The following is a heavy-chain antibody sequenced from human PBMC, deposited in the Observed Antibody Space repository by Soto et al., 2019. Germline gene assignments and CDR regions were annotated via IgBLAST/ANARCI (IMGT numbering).Heavy chain of an antibody. V-gene: IGHV1-69*02. CDR3: ARPSHSRVVVTATKTVNDDFDI. Sequence: QVQLVQSGAEVKKPGSSVKVSCKASGDTFSSYTLSWVRQAPGQGLEWMGRIIPILGGADYAQKFQGRDTFNADKSTRTAYMELSSLRPEDTAVYYCARPSHSRVVVTATKTVNDDFDIWGQGTLVSVSS. CDR1: GDTFSSYT. D-gene: IGHD2-21*02. J-gene: IGHJ3*02. CDR2: IIPILGGA.